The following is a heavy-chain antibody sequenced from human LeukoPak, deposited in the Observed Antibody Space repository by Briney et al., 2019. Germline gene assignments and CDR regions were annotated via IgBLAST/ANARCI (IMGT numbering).Heavy chain of an antibody. J-gene: IGHJ4*02. CDR1: GGSISSYY. Sequence: SETLSLTCTVSGGSISSYYWSWIRQPAGKGLEWIGRIYTSGSTNYNPSLKSRVTMSVDTSKNQFSLKLSSVTAADTAVYYCASGTGYSSSWNFDYWGQGTLVTVSS. D-gene: IGHD6-13*01. V-gene: IGHV4-4*07. CDR3: ASGTGYSSSWNFDY. CDR2: IYTSGST.